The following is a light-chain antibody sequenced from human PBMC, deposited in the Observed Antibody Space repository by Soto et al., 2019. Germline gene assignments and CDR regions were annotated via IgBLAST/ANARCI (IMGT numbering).Light chain of an antibody. CDR1: QSVSSSY. CDR3: QQYGSSLFT. Sequence: EIVLTQSPGTLSLSPGERATLSCRASQSVSSSYLAWYQQKPGQAPRLLIYGASSRATGIPDRFSGSGSGTDFTLPISRLEPEDFAVYYCQQYGSSLFTFGPGTTLDIK. J-gene: IGKJ3*01. V-gene: IGKV3-20*01. CDR2: GAS.